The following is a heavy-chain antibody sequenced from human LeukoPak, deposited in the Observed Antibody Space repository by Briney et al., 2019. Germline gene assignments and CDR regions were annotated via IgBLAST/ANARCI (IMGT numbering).Heavy chain of an antibody. V-gene: IGHV1-2*02. CDR3: AREVVVVAATDLDAVVGWFDP. CDR1: GYTFTGYY. CDR2: INPNSGGT. Sequence: SVKVSCKASGYTFTGYYMHWVLQAPGHGLEWMGWINPNSGGTNYAQKFQRRVTMTRDTSISTAYMELSRLRSDDTAVYYCAREVVVVAATDLDAVVGWFDPWGQGTLVTVSS. D-gene: IGHD2-15*01. J-gene: IGHJ5*02.